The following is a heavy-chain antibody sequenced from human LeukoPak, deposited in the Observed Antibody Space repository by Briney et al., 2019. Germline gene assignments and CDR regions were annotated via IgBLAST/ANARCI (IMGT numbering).Heavy chain of an antibody. V-gene: IGHV3-53*01. Sequence: QPGGSLRLSCAASGFTVSSSYMNWVRQAPGKGLEWGSVIYTGGSTYYADSVKGRFTISRDNSKNTLYLQMNSLRAEDTAVYYCARDANKKNYFDCWGQGTLVTVSS. D-gene: IGHD2/OR15-2a*01. CDR1: GFTVSSSY. CDR3: ARDANKKNYFDC. J-gene: IGHJ4*02. CDR2: IYTGGST.